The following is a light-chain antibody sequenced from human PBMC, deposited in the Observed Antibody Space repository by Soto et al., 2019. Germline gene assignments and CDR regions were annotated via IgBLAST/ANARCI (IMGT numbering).Light chain of an antibody. CDR2: GAF. CDR3: HQYGSSPWT. Sequence: EIVLTHSPATLTLSPGESTTLSCRASQSVSITYLAWYQHKPGQAPRLIIYGAFSRATGIPDRFSGSGSGTDFTLTISSLEPEDFAVYYCHQYGSSPWTFGQGTIVDIK. CDR1: QSVSITY. V-gene: IGKV3-20*01. J-gene: IGKJ1*01.